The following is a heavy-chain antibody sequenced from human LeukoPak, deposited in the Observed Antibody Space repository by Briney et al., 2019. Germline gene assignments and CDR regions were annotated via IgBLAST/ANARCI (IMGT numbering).Heavy chain of an antibody. CDR2: IIPIFGTA. Sequence: ASVKVSCKASGGTFSSYAISWVRQAPGQGLEWMGGIIPIFGTANYAQKFQGRVTITVDEPTSTAYMELSSLRSEDTAVYYCARLGEYCSSTSCANVYWGQGTLVTVSS. D-gene: IGHD2-2*01. J-gene: IGHJ4*02. CDR1: GGTFSSYA. CDR3: ARLGEYCSSTSCANVY. V-gene: IGHV1-69*01.